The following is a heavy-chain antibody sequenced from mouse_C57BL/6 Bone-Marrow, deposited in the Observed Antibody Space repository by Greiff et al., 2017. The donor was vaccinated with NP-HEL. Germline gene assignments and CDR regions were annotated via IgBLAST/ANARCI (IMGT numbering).Heavy chain of an antibody. D-gene: IGHD2-1*01. Sequence: EVQLQQSGPELVKPGASVKMSCKASGYTFTDYNMHWVKQSPGKSLEWIGYINPNNGGTSYNQKFKGKATSTVNKSSSTAYMELRSLTSEDSAVYYCARIYGNWGFAYWGKGTLVTVSA. CDR1: GYTFTDYN. J-gene: IGHJ3*01. CDR3: ARIYGNWGFAY. V-gene: IGHV1-22*01. CDR2: INPNNGGT.